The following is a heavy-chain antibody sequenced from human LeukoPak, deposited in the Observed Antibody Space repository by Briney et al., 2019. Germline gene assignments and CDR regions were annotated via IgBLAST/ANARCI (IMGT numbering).Heavy chain of an antibody. D-gene: IGHD4-11*01. CDR3: AREGRPYSSYNWFDP. CDR2: IYYTGST. J-gene: IGHJ5*02. V-gene: IGHV4-59*01. Sequence: SETLSLTCTVSGGSISSYYWSWIRQPPGKGLEWIGYIYYTGSTNYNPSLKSRVTISVDTSKNQFSLKLSSVTAADTAVYYCAREGRPYSSYNWFDPWGQGTLVTVSS. CDR1: GGSISSYY.